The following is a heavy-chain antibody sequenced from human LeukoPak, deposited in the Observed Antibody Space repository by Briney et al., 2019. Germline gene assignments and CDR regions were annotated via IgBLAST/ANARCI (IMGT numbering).Heavy chain of an antibody. V-gene: IGHV1-2*04. D-gene: IGHD4-23*01. Sequence: ASVTVSCTASGYTFINYDIRWVRQAPGQGLEWVGWINPAGGDTRYIQKFQGWVTMTRDTSVSTAYMELSRLKSDDTAVYFCARDGHGGNSFDYWGQGTLVTVSS. CDR2: INPAGGDT. CDR1: GYTFINYD. CDR3: ARDGHGGNSFDY. J-gene: IGHJ4*02.